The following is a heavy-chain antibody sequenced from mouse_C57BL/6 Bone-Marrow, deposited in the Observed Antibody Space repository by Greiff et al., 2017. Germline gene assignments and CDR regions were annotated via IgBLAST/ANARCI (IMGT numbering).Heavy chain of an antibody. J-gene: IGHJ4*01. CDR2: IDPSDSYT. V-gene: IGHV1-59*01. Sequence: QVQLQQPGAELVRPGTSVKLSCKASGYTFTSYWMHWVKQRPGQGLEWIGVIDPSDSYTNYNQKFKGKATLTVDTSSSTAYMQLSSLTSEDSAVYYCARALSVLYAMDYWGQGTSVTVPS. CDR1: GYTFTSYW. CDR3: ARALSVLYAMDY.